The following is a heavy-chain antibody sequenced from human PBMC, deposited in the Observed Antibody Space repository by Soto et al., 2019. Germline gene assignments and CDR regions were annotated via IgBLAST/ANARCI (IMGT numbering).Heavy chain of an antibody. J-gene: IGHJ6*02. CDR2: IYHSGRT. CDR1: GVSIVSSNW. D-gene: IGHD7-27*01. CDR3: ATCQLGQYYYAMDV. V-gene: IGHV4-4*02. Sequence: NPSETLSLTCAVSGVSIVSSNWWTWVRQPPGKGLEWIGEIYHSGRTKYNPSLKSRVTISVDTSKNQFSLILSSVTAADTAVYYCATCQLGQYYYAMDVWGQGTTVPVSS.